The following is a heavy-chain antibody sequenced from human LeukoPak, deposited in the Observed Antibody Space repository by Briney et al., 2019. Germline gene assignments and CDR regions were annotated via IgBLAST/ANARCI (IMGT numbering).Heavy chain of an antibody. V-gene: IGHV1-18*01. CDR2: ISAYNGNT. D-gene: IGHD2-21*02. CDR1: GYTFTSYG. Sequence: ASVKVSCKASGYTFTSYGISWVRQAPGQGLEWMGWISAYNGNTNYAQKLQGRVTMTTDTSTSTAYMELRSLRSDDTAVYYCAREICGAGGDCYYRHFDYWGQGTLVTVSP. CDR3: AREICGAGGDCYYRHFDY. J-gene: IGHJ4*02.